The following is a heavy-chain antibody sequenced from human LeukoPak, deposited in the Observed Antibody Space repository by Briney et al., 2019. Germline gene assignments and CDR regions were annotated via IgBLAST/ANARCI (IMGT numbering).Heavy chain of an antibody. CDR1: GYSFTSYW. CDR2: IYPGDSDT. Sequence: GESLKISCKGSGYSFTSYWIGWVRQMPGKGLEWMGIIYPGDSDTRYSPSFQGQVTISADKSISTAYLQWSSLKASDTAMYYCARHSTFFGVVIIKGRVRGPFDYWGQGTLVTVSS. CDR3: ARHSTFFGVVIIKGRVRGPFDY. J-gene: IGHJ4*02. V-gene: IGHV5-51*01. D-gene: IGHD3-3*01.